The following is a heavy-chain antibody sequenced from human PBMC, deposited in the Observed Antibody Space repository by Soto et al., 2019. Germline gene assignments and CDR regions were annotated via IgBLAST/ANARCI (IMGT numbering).Heavy chain of an antibody. V-gene: IGHV3-23*01. CDR2: IDSSGSAT. CDR3: AKIWPQMDDY. CDR1: GFIFSNYA. Sequence: PGGSLRLSCAASGFIFSNYAMSWVRQAPGKGLNWVSSIDSSGSATYYADSVKGRFTISRDNSKNTLYLQMNSLRAEDTAIYYCAKIWPQMDDYWGQGTLVTVSS. J-gene: IGHJ4*02.